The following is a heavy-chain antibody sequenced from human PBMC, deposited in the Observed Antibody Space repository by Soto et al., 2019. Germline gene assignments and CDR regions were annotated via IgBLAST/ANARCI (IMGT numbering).Heavy chain of an antibody. CDR2: ISAYNGNT. V-gene: IGHV1-18*01. Sequence: QVQLVQSGAEVKKPGASVKVSCKASGYTFTSYGISWVRQAPGQGLEWMGWISAYNGNTNYAQKLQGRVTMTTDTSASTAYMQLRSQKSDDKAAYYCARWLHDSRGRYRAQHAFGIWGQGKMVTGSS. CDR3: ARWLHDSRGRYRAQHAFGI. CDR1: GYTFTSYG. J-gene: IGHJ3*02. D-gene: IGHD1-26*01.